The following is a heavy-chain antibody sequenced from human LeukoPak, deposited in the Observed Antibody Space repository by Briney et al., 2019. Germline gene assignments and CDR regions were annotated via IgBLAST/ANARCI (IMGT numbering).Heavy chain of an antibody. CDR1: GFTFSSYW. D-gene: IGHD2-8*01. J-gene: IGHJ3*02. V-gene: IGHV3-7*01. CDR2: IKQDGSEK. CDR3: ARNPRSLYANI. Sequence: GGSLRLSCAASGFTFSSYWMSWVRQAPGKGLEWVANIKQDGSEKYYVDSVKGRFTISRDNAKNSLYLQMDSLRAEDTAVYYCARNPRSLYANIWGQGTMVTVSS.